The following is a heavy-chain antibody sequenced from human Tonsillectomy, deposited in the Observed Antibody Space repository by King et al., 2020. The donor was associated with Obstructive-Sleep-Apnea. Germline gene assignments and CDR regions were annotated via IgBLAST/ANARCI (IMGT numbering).Heavy chain of an antibody. J-gene: IGHJ4*02. V-gene: IGHV4-39*07. CDR2: IYYSWST. CDR1: GGSISRRRYY. Sequence: QLQESGPGLVKPSETLSLTCTVSGGSISRRRYYWGWIRQPPGKGLEWIGSIYYSWSTYYNPSLKSRVTISIDTSKNQFSRKLSSATAADTAVYYCVRGPSAVTMRDDYWGQGTLVTVSS. D-gene: IGHD3-22*01. CDR3: VRGPSAVTMRDDY.